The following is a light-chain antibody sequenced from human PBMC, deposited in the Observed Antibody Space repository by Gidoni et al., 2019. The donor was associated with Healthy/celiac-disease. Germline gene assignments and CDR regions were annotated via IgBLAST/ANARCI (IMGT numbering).Light chain of an antibody. CDR1: QDISNY. V-gene: IGKV1-33*01. Sequence: DIQMTQSPSSLSASVGDRVTNTCQASQDISNYLNWYQQKPGKAPKLLIYDASNLETGVPSRFSGSGSGTDFTFTISSLQPEDIATYYCQQYDNLYSFXQXTKLEIK. CDR2: DAS. J-gene: IGKJ2*03. CDR3: QQYDNLYS.